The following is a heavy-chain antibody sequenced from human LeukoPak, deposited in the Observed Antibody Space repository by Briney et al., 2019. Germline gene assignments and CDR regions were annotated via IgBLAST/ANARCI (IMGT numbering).Heavy chain of an antibody. CDR1: GFTFSSYA. J-gene: IGHJ4*02. D-gene: IGHD1-7*01. Sequence: GGSLRLSCAASGFTFSSYAMNWVRQAPGKGLEWVSAISGSGGSTYYADSVKGRFTISRDNSKNTLYLQMNSLRAEDTAVYYCAKIVGITGTTRSFDFDYWGQGTLVTVSS. CDR2: ISGSGGST. CDR3: AKIVGITGTTRSFDFDY. V-gene: IGHV3-23*01.